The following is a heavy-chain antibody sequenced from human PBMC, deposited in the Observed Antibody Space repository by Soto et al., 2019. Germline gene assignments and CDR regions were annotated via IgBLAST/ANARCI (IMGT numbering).Heavy chain of an antibody. V-gene: IGHV3-74*01. D-gene: IGHD2-15*01. Sequence: EVQLVESGGGLVQPGGSLRLSCAASGLTFSSYWMHWVRQGPGKGLVWVSRISSDGRSTDYAYSVKGRFTIARDNAKSTMYLHMNSLRAEDTAVYYCARVRDCNAGGCYSNFDYWGQGSLVTVSS. J-gene: IGHJ4*02. CDR1: GLTFSSYW. CDR3: ARVRDCNAGGCYSNFDY. CDR2: ISSDGRST.